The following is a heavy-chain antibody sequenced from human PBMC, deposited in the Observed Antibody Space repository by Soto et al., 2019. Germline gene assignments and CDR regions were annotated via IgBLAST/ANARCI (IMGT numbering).Heavy chain of an antibody. CDR2: TYYRSKWYN. J-gene: IGHJ3*02. CDR3: ASLHSGGSESFDI. V-gene: IGHV6-1*01. D-gene: IGHD2-15*01. CDR1: GDSVSSNSVA. Sequence: SQTLSLTCVISGDSVSSNSVAWNWIRQSPSRGLEWLGRTYYRSKWYNNYAVSVKSRITINPDTSKNQFSPQLNSVSPEDTAVYFCASLHSGGSESFDIWGQGTMVTVSS.